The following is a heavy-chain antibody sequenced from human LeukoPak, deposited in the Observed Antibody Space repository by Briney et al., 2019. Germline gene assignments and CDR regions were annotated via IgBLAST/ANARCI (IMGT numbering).Heavy chain of an antibody. Sequence: SCKASGFTFSSYAMSWVRQAPGKGLEWVSAISGSGGSTYYADSVKGRFTISRDNSKNTLYLQMNSLRAEDTAVYYCAKGRYCSGGSCYRFSWFDPWGQGTLVTVSS. CDR1: GFTFSSYA. CDR3: AKGRYCSGGSCYRFSWFDP. CDR2: ISGSGGST. D-gene: IGHD2-15*01. V-gene: IGHV3-23*01. J-gene: IGHJ5*02.